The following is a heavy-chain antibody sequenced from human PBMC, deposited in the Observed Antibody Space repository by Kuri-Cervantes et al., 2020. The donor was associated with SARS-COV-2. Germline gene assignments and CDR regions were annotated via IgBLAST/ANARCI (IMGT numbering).Heavy chain of an antibody. V-gene: IGHV3-7*01. CDR1: GFTFSSYW. CDR3: ARDLASRGGGWYYY. Sequence: GESRKISCAASGFTFSSYWMSWVRRAPGKGLEWVANIKGDGSEEYYVDSVKGRFTISRDNARDSVYLQMNSLRADDTAVYYRARDLASRGGGWYYYWGQGTLVTVSS. J-gene: IGHJ4*02. CDR2: IKGDGSEE. D-gene: IGHD6-19*01.